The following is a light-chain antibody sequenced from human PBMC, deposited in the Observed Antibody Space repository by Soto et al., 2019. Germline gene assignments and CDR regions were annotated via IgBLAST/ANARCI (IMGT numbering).Light chain of an antibody. CDR2: DAS. Sequence: DIQMTQSPSTLPESVGEGVASTCRASQSISNWLAWYQQKPGTAPKLLIYDASSLESGVPSRFSGSGSGTEFTLTITSLQPDDFATYYCQQYNSYPWTFGQGTKVDIK. CDR3: QQYNSYPWT. CDR1: QSISNW. V-gene: IGKV1-5*01. J-gene: IGKJ1*01.